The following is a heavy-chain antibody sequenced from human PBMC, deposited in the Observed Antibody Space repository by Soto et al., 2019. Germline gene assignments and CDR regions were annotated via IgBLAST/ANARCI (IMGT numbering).Heavy chain of an antibody. Sequence: EVQLVESGGGLVTPGGSLTLSCAASGFSFSPAWMNWVRQATGKGLEWVGLIKSKGGGGTADYAAPVKGRFIISREDSKNTISLQMNSLKPEDTALYYCIWQQDFYYGRAVWGQGTTVTVSS. V-gene: IGHV3-15*07. D-gene: IGHD6-13*01. CDR1: GFSFSPAW. CDR2: IKSKGGGGTA. CDR3: IWQQDFYYGRAV. J-gene: IGHJ6*02.